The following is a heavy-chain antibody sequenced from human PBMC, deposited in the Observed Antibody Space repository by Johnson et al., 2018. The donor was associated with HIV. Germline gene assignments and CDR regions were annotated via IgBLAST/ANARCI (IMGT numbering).Heavy chain of an antibody. Sequence: QVLLVESGGGVVQPGRSLRLSCAASGFTFSSYGMHWVRQAPGKGLEWVAVIWYDGSNKYYADSVKGRFTISRDNSKNTLYLQMNSLRAEDTAVYYCAQEGPLTVTTVMDAFDIWGQGTMVTVSS. CDR3: AQEGPLTVTTVMDAFDI. CDR2: IWYDGSNK. J-gene: IGHJ3*02. CDR1: GFTFSSYG. V-gene: IGHV3-33*06. D-gene: IGHD4-17*01.